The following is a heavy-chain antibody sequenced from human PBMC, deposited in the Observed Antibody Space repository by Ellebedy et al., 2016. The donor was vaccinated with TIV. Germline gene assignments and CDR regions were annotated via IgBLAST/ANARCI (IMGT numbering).Heavy chain of an antibody. CDR3: ARYHSSGDDY. V-gene: IGHV1-46*01. CDR1: GYRFTGYY. Sequence: ASVKVSXKASGYRFTGYYIHWIRQAPGQGLEWMGVIDPSGGGTTYAQKFLGRVIMTRDTSTSTVYLDLSSLRSEDTAVYYCARYHSSGDDYWGQGILVTVSS. CDR2: IDPSGGGT. D-gene: IGHD3-22*01. J-gene: IGHJ4*02.